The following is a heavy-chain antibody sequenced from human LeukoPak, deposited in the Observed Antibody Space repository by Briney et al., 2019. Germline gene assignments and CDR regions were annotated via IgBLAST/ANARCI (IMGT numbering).Heavy chain of an antibody. J-gene: IGHJ6*02. CDR2: INPNSGGT. Sequence: ASVKVSCKASGYTFTGYYMHWVRQAPGQGLEWMGWINPNSGGTNYAQKFQGRVTMTRDTSISTAYMELSRLRSDDTAVYYCARTSGGPRYYYYGMDVWGQGTTVTVSS. CDR3: ARTSGGPRYYYYGMDV. D-gene: IGHD6-25*01. V-gene: IGHV1-2*02. CDR1: GYTFTGYY.